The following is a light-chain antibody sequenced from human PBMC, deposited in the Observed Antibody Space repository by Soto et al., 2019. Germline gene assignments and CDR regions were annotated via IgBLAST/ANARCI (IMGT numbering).Light chain of an antibody. V-gene: IGLV2-14*01. CDR3: SSYTSSSTLSLYV. CDR1: SSDVGGYNY. CDR2: DVS. J-gene: IGLJ1*01. Sequence: QSALTQPASVSGSPGQSITISCTGTSSDVGGYNYVSWYQQHPGKAPKLVIYDVSNRPSGVSNRFSGSKSGNTASLTISGLQAEDEADYYCSSYTSSSTLSLYVFGTGTKVTVL.